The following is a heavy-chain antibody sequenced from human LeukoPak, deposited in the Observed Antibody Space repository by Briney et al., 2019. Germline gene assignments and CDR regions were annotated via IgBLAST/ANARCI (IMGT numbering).Heavy chain of an antibody. Sequence: SETLSLTCTVSGGSVSSGSYYWSWIRQPPGKGLEWFGYIYYSGSTNYNPSLKSRVTISVDTSKNQFSLKLSSVTAADTAVYYCARDTMVRGVNHDAFDIWGQGTMVTVSS. CDR2: IYYSGST. D-gene: IGHD3-10*01. V-gene: IGHV4-61*01. CDR1: GGSVSSGSYY. CDR3: ARDTMVRGVNHDAFDI. J-gene: IGHJ3*02.